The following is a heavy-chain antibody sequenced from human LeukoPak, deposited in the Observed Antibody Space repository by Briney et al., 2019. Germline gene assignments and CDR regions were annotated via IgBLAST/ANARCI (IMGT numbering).Heavy chain of an antibody. V-gene: IGHV3-48*01. CDR3: ARDGYNWADL. CDR2: ISRISTAI. Sequence: GGSLRLSCAASGFTFDYFAMSWVRQTPGNGLEWIAYISRISTAIQYADSVKGRFTISRDNGENSLFLHMNSLRVEDTALYYCARDGYNWADLWGQGTLVTVSS. J-gene: IGHJ5*02. D-gene: IGHD5-24*01. CDR1: GFTFDYFA.